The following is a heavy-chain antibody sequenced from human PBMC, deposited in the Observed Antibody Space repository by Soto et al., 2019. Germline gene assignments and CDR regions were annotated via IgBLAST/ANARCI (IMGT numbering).Heavy chain of an antibody. D-gene: IGHD2-2*03. Sequence: QVQLQQWGAGLLKPSETLSLTCAVYGGSFSGYYWSWIRQPPGKGLEWIGEINHSGSTNYNPSLKRRVTISVDTSKNQFSLKLSSVTAADTAVYYCARGTLDIVVVPAAMAANYYMDVWGKGTTVTVSS. CDR2: INHSGST. V-gene: IGHV4-34*01. CDR3: ARGTLDIVVVPAAMAANYYMDV. CDR1: GGSFSGYY. J-gene: IGHJ6*03.